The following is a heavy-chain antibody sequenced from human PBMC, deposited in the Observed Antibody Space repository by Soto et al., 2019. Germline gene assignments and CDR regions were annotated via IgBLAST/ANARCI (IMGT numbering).Heavy chain of an antibody. D-gene: IGHD2-15*01. Sequence: GESLKISCKGSGYSFTSYWIGWVRQMPGKGLEWMGIIYPGDSDTRYSPSFQGQVTISADKSISTAYLQWSSLKASDTAMYYCARHGLGYCSGGSCDDGAFDIWGQVTMVTVSS. CDR3: ARHGLGYCSGGSCDDGAFDI. J-gene: IGHJ3*02. CDR2: IYPGDSDT. CDR1: GYSFTSYW. V-gene: IGHV5-51*01.